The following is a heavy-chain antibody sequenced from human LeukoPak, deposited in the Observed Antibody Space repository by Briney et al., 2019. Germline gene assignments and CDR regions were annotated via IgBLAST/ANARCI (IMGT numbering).Heavy chain of an antibody. CDR1: GGSISSGDYY. CDR3: ARSFGLPPSQSFDY. Sequence: SETLSLTCTVSGGSISSGDYYWSWIRQPPGKGLEWIGYIYYSGSTYYNPSLKSRVTISVDTSKNQFSLKLSSVTAADTAVYYCARSFGLPPSQSFDYWGQGTLVTVSS. CDR2: IYYSGST. D-gene: IGHD3-10*01. J-gene: IGHJ4*02. V-gene: IGHV4-30-4*08.